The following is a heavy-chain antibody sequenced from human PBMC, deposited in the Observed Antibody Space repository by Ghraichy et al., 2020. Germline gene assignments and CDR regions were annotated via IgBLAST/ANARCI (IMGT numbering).Heavy chain of an antibody. Sequence: SETLSLTCAVYGGSFSGYYWSWIRQPPGKGLEWIGEINHSGSTNYNPSLKSRVTISVDTSKNQFSLKLSSVTAADTAVYYCARVTYYYDSSGPENAEYFQHWGQGTLVTVSS. D-gene: IGHD3-22*01. J-gene: IGHJ1*01. CDR3: ARVTYYYDSSGPENAEYFQH. CDR2: INHSGST. V-gene: IGHV4-34*01. CDR1: GGSFSGYY.